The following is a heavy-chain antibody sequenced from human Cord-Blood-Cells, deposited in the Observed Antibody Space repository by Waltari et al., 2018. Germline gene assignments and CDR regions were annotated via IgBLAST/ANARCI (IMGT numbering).Heavy chain of an antibody. CDR2: INPNSCGT. CDR3: ARCVVVIVNNWFDP. V-gene: IGHV1-2*02. J-gene: IGHJ5*02. CDR1: GYTFTGYY. Sequence: QVQLVQSGAEVKKPGASVKVSCKASGYTFTGYYMHWVRQAPGQGLEWMGWINPNSCGTNYAKKVQGRVTMTRDTSISTAYMERSRLRSDDTAVYYCARCVVVIVNNWFDPWGQGTLVTVSS. D-gene: IGHD2-21*01.